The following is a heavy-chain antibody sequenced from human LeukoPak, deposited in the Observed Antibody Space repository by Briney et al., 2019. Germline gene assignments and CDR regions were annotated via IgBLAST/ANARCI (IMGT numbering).Heavy chain of an antibody. CDR2: ISGGADSA. CDR1: GFTFSNYA. D-gene: IGHD5-18*01. CDR3: AKVGYTYGPKPFDY. Sequence: PGGSLRLSCATSGFTFSNYAMSWVRQAPGKWLDWVSGISGGADSAHYADSVKGRFTISRDNSRNTLYLQMNSLRAEDTAVYYCAKVGYTYGPKPFDYWGQGTLVTVSS. V-gene: IGHV3-23*01. J-gene: IGHJ4*02.